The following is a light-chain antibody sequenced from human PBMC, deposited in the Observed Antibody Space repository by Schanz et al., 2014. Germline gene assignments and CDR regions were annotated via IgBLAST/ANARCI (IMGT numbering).Light chain of an antibody. CDR3: HQYGSIQWT. V-gene: IGKV3-20*01. Sequence: EIVMTQSPATLSVSPGEGVTLSCRASQSVSSSYLAWYQQKPGQAPRLLIYGASTRATGIPGRFSGSGSGTEFTLTISRLEPEDSAVYYCHQYGSIQWTFGQGTKVEIK. CDR2: GAS. CDR1: QSVSSSY. J-gene: IGKJ1*01.